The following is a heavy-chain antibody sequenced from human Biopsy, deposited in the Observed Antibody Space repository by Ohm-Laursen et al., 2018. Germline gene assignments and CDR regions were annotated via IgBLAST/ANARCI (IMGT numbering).Heavy chain of an antibody. J-gene: IGHJ6*02. CDR2: LAWDDYK. Sequence: PTQTLTLTGDFSGFSLSARGMCVSWIRQPPGTALEWLARLAWDDYKDYSVSLKDRLTIFKATSENQVVLTMTNTDPADTGTYFCARTPIAIFSAGLVYRHRRHLQGMDVWGQGTAVTVS. D-gene: IGHD6-13*01. V-gene: IGHV2-70*11. CDR3: ARTPIAIFSAGLVYRHRRHLQGMDV. CDR1: GFSLSARGMC.